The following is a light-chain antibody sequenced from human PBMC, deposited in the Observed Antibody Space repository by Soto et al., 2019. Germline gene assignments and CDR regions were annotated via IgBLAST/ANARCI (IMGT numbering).Light chain of an antibody. Sequence: SYELTQPASLSVSPGQTARITCSGDALPKQYAYWYQQKPGQAPVLVIYKDSERPSGIPERFSGSSSGTTVTLTISGVQAEDEADYYCQSADSSGTVVFGGGTKVTVL. CDR1: ALPKQY. V-gene: IGLV3-25*03. J-gene: IGLJ2*01. CDR3: QSADSSGTVV. CDR2: KDS.